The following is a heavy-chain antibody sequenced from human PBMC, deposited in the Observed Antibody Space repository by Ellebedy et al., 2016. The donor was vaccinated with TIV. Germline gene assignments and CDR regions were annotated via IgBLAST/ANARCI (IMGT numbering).Heavy chain of an antibody. Sequence: MPSETLSLTCAVSGGSISSSNWWSWVRQPPGKGLEWIGSIYYSGSTYYNPSLKSRVTISVDTSKNQFSLKLSSVTAADTAVYYCTLYDSKTAYFVYWGQGTLVTVSS. J-gene: IGHJ4*02. V-gene: IGHV4-39*01. CDR1: GGSISSSNW. D-gene: IGHD3-22*01. CDR2: IYYSGST. CDR3: TLYDSKTAYFVY.